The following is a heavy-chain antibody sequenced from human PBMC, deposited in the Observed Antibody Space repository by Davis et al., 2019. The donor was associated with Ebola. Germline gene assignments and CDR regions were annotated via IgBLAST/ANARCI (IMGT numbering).Heavy chain of an antibody. CDR3: ARARFGGDYYFDY. J-gene: IGHJ4*02. CDR1: GFTFSSYA. D-gene: IGHD3-16*01. V-gene: IGHV3-23*01. CDR2: ISGSGGST. Sequence: GESLKISCAASGFTFSSYAMSWVRQAPGKGLEWVSAISGSGGSTYYADSVKGRFTISRDNSKNTLYLQMNSLKTEDTAVYYCARARFGGDYYFDYWGQGTLVTVSS.